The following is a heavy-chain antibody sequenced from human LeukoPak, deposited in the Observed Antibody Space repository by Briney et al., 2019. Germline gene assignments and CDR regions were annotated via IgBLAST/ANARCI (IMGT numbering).Heavy chain of an antibody. CDR1: GFTFSDYY. V-gene: IGHV3-11*01. Sequence: GGSLRLSCAASGFTFSDYYMSRIRQAPGKGLEWVSYISSSGSTIYYADSVKGRFTISRDNAKNSLYLQMNSLRAEDTAVYYCARESSSSRALDYWGQGTLVTVSS. CDR2: ISSSGSTI. D-gene: IGHD6-6*01. CDR3: ARESSSSRALDY. J-gene: IGHJ4*02.